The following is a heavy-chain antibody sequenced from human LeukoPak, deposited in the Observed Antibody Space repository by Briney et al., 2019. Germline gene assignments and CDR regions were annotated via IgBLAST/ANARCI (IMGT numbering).Heavy chain of an antibody. V-gene: IGHV3-7*01. J-gene: IGHJ4*02. Sequence: GGSLRLSCAASGFTFSSYWMSWVRQAPGKGLEWVASIKQDGSEKYYVDSVKGRFTISRDNAKNSLYLQMNSLRAEDTAVYYCARIRYFDWLSDYFDYWGQGTLVTVSS. CDR3: ARIRYFDWLSDYFDY. CDR1: GFTFSSYW. CDR2: IKQDGSEK. D-gene: IGHD3-9*01.